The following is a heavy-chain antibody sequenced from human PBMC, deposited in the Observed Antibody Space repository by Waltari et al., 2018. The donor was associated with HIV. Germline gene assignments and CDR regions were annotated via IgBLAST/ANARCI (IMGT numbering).Heavy chain of an antibody. CDR3: ANALGLRAPLDY. J-gene: IGHJ4*02. CDR1: GDTLTDYY. V-gene: IGHV1-2*02. CDR2: INPDTGGT. Sequence: QVQLVQSGAEVKKPGASVRVSCESSGDTLTDYYIPWVRQAPGQGLEWLGWINPDTGGTKYPQAFQGRVTLTRDTSISTAYMELTSLKSDDTAVYFCANALGLRAPLDYWGQGTLVTVSS. D-gene: IGHD2-2*01.